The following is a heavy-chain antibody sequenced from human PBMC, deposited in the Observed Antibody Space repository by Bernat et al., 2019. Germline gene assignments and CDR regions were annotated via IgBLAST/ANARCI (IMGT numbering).Heavy chain of an antibody. CDR2: FSFDGYNN. CDR1: GFAFSSSG. D-gene: IGHD2-2*01. J-gene: IGHJ4*02. CDR3: AQEGSTRLPYFHY. V-gene: IGHV3-30*18. Sequence: QVQLVESGGGVVQPGRSLRLSCADSGFAFSSSGMHWVRQAPGKGLEWMAFFSFDGYNNYYADSVKGRFSISRDNSMNTLYLEMNNLRIEDTAVFFCAQEGSTRLPYFHYWGQGTLLTVSS.